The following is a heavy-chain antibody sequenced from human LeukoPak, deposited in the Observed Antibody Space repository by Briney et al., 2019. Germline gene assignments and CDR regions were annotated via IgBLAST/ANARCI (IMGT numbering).Heavy chain of an antibody. CDR1: GFTFSSYA. V-gene: IGHV3-30-3*01. D-gene: IGHD3-22*01. CDR2: ISYDGSNK. J-gene: IGHJ4*02. Sequence: GGSLRLSCAASGFTFSSYAMHWVRQAPGKGLEWVAVISYDGSNKYYADSVKGRFTISRDNSKNTLYLQMNSLRAEDTAVYYCARDLYYVDGSGYFDYWGQGTLVTVSS. CDR3: ARDLYYVDGSGYFDY.